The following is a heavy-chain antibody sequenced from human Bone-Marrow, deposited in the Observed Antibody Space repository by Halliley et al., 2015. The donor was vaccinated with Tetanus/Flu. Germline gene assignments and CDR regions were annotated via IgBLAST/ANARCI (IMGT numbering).Heavy chain of an antibody. J-gene: IGHJ3*02. CDR2: SFSRGAA. V-gene: IGHV4-31*02. Sequence: IGYSFSRGAAYYNPALKRRLTISVDTSQNQFSLKLGSVNAADTAVYYCARGEDHGDYRAFDIWGQGTMVTVSS. CDR3: ARGEDHGDYRAFDI. D-gene: IGHD4-17*01.